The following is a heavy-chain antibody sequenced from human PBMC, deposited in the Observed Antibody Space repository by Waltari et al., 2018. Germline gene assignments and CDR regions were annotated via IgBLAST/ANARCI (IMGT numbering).Heavy chain of an antibody. CDR2: ISGSGGST. CDR3: AKSRLLGDDAFDI. D-gene: IGHD3-16*01. CDR1: GFTFSSYA. J-gene: IGHJ3*02. Sequence: EVQLLESGGGLVQPGGSLRLSCAASGFTFSSYAMRWVRQAPGKGLEWVSAISGSGGSTYYADSVKGRFTISRDNSKNTLYLQMNSLRAEDTAVYYCAKSRLLGDDAFDIWGQGTMVTVSS. V-gene: IGHV3-23*01.